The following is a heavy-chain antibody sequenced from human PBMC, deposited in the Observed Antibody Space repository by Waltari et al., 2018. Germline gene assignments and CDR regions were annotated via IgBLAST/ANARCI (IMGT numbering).Heavy chain of an antibody. V-gene: IGHV3-53*01. D-gene: IGHD3-10*01. CDR3: ARDYDGYYFYYMDV. Sequence: EVRLVESGGGMKRRGGSLGLACAAFGSKVGGHKMSWVRQAPGKGLEWVSLIRSDGSTDHADSVKGRFTISRDDFRNTVYLQMNNVRVEDTAVYYCARDYDGYYFYYMDVWGSGTTVAVS. CDR1: GSKVGGHK. CDR2: IRSDGST. J-gene: IGHJ6*03.